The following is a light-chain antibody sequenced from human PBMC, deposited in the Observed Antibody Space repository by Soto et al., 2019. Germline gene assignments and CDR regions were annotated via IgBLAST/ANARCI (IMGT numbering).Light chain of an antibody. Sequence: EIVMTQSPATLSVSPGERATLSCRASQSVTSNLAWYQKKPGQAPRLLIHGESTRATGIPSRFSGSGSGTEFTLTISSLQSEDFAVYYCQQDDNWWPFGQGTRVEI. CDR3: QQDDNWWP. V-gene: IGKV3-15*01. CDR1: QSVTSN. CDR2: GES. J-gene: IGKJ1*01.